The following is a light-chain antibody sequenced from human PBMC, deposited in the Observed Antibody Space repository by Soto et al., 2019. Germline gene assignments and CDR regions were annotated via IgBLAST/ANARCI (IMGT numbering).Light chain of an antibody. CDR3: QQYGRSPYT. J-gene: IGKJ2*01. CDR2: CAS. CDR1: QSVSSSY. Sequence: EIVLTQSPGTLSLSPGERATLSCRASQSVSSSYLAWYQQHPGQAPRLLIYCASSRATGIPDRFSGSGSGTDFTLSISRLEPEDFAVYYCQQYGRSPYTWGQGTKLEIK. V-gene: IGKV3-20*01.